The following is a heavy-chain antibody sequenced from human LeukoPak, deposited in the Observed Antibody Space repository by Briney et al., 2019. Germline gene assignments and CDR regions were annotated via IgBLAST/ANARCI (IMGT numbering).Heavy chain of an antibody. D-gene: IGHD3-22*01. J-gene: IGHJ3*02. CDR1: GYTFTSYG. Sequence: GASVKVSCKASGYTFTSYGISWVRQAPGQGLEWMGWISAYNGNTNYAQKLQGRVTMTTDTSTSTAYMELRSLRSDDTAVYYCARDVRTGYYDPHAFDIWGQGTMVTVSS. V-gene: IGHV1-18*01. CDR3: ARDVRTGYYDPHAFDI. CDR2: ISAYNGNT.